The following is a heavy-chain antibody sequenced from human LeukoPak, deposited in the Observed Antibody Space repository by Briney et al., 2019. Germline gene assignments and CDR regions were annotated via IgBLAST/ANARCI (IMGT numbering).Heavy chain of an antibody. CDR1: GYTFTGYY. V-gene: IGHV1-2*04. J-gene: IGHJ6*04. D-gene: IGHD6-19*01. CDR2: INPNSGGT. CDR3: ATSSGWYYYGMDV. Sequence: ASVKVSCKASGYTFTGYYMHWVRQAPGQGLEWMGWINPNSGGTNYAQKFQGWVTMTRDTSIGTAYMELSRLRSDDTAVYYCATSSGWYYYGMDVWGKGTTVTVSS.